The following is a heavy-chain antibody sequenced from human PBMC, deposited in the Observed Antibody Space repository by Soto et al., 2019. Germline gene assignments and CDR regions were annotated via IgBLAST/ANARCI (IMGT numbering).Heavy chain of an antibody. D-gene: IGHD3-10*01. CDR3: ASVGAIDYYGSGSYPIYFDY. Sequence: ASVKVSCKASGYTFTSYAMHWVRQAPGQRLERMGWINAGNGNTKYSQKFQGRVTITRDTSASTAYMELSSLRSEDTAVYYCASVGAIDYYGSGSYPIYFDYWGQGTLVTVSS. V-gene: IGHV1-3*01. CDR2: INAGNGNT. CDR1: GYTFTSYA. J-gene: IGHJ4*02.